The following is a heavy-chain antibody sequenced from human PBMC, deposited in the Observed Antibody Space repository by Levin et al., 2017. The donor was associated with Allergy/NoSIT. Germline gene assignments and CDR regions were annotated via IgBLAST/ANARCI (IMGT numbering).Heavy chain of an antibody. CDR3: ARAHPYSSSWFDY. CDR1: GGSFSGYY. J-gene: IGHJ4*02. CDR2: INHSGST. Sequence: SQTLSLTCAVYGGSFSGYYWSWIRQPPGKGLEWIGEINHSGSTNYNPSLKSRVTISVDTSKNQFSLKLSSVTAADTAVYYCARAHPYSSSWFDYWGQGTLVTVSS. V-gene: IGHV4-34*01. D-gene: IGHD6-13*01.